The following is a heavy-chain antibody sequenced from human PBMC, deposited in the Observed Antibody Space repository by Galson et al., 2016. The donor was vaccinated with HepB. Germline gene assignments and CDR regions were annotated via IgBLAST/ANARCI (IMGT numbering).Heavy chain of an antibody. J-gene: IGHJ4*02. Sequence: SLRLSCAASGFTFTNYWIHRVRQAPGKGLVWVSGINNDGSRTFYADAVKGRFTISRDNAKNTLYLQMNSLRAEDTAVYYCGSVFEYWGQGTLVAVSS. CDR2: INNDGSRT. V-gene: IGHV3-74*01. D-gene: IGHD3-10*01. CDR3: GSVFEY. CDR1: GFTFTNYW.